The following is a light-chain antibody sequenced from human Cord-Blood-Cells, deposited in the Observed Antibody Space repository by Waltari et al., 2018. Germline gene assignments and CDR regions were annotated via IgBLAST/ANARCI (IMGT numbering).Light chain of an antibody. CDR1: SSDVGGYNY. CDR2: DVS. J-gene: IGLJ3*02. CDR3: SSYTSSSTLDWV. Sequence: QSALTQPASVSGSPGQSITISCTGTSSDVGGYNYFSLYQQHPGKAPKLMIYDVSNRPSGVSKRFSGSKSGNTASLTISGLQAEDEADYYCSSYTSSSTLDWVFGGGTKLTVL. V-gene: IGLV2-14*03.